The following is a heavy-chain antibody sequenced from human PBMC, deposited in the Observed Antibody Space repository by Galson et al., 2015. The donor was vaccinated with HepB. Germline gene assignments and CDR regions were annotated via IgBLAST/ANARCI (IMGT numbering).Heavy chain of an antibody. CDR2: LNPNSCGT. CDR1: RYTFTDYY. J-gene: IGHJ5*02. D-gene: IGHD3-22*01. V-gene: IGHV1-2*02. CDR3: ASPRRSLTTRPCTTVGAPRRSPISMIVVVNSIFDP. Sequence: SVKVSCKAPRYTFTDYYIHWVRQAPGQGLEWMGWLNPNSCGTKCAQKFQGRVTMTRDTSISTAYMDLKRLRSDDTAVYYCASPRRSLTTRPCTTVGAPRRSPISMIVVVNSIFDPWGQGTLVTVSS.